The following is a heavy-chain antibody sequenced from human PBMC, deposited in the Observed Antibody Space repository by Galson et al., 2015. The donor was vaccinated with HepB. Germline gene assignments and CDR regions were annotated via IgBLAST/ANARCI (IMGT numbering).Heavy chain of an antibody. D-gene: IGHD3-9*01. J-gene: IGHJ6*02. CDR1: GFTFSSYG. Sequence: SLRLSCAASGFTFSSYGMHWVRQAPGKGLEWVAVIWYDGSNKYYADSVKGRFTISRDNSKNTLYLQMNSLRAEDTAVYYCARDRLRYIGRLGGNYYYCGMDVWGQGTTVTVSS. CDR3: ARDRLRYIGRLGGNYYYCGMDV. CDR2: IWYDGSNK. V-gene: IGHV3-33*01.